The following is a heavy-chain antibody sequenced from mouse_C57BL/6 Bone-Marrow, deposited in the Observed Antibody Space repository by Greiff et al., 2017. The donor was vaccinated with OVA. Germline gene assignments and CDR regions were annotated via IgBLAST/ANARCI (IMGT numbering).Heavy chain of an antibody. CDR2: ISDGGSYT. Sequence: EVQGVESGGGLVKPGGSLKLSCAASGFTFSSYAMSWVRQTPEKRLEWVATISDGGSYTYYPDNVKGRFTISRDNAKNNLNLQMSHLKSEDTAMYYCARAYGSSYVPMDYWGQGTSVTVSS. CDR3: ARAYGSSYVPMDY. CDR1: GFTFSSYA. V-gene: IGHV5-4*01. D-gene: IGHD1-1*01. J-gene: IGHJ4*01.